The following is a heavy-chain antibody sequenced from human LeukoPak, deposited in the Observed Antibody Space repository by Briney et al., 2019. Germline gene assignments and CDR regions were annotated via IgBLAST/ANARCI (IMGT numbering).Heavy chain of an antibody. V-gene: IGHV3-33*06. CDR3: AKEGGYCSGGRCYWDAFDI. CDR2: IWYDGSKK. CDR1: GFTFSSYN. D-gene: IGHD2-15*01. J-gene: IGHJ3*02. Sequence: PGGSLRLSCAASGFTFSSYNMHWVRQAPGKGLEWVAVIWYDGSKKYYADSVKGRFTISRDNSKNTLYLQMNSLRAEDTAVYCCAKEGGYCSGGRCYWDAFDIWGQGTMVTVSS.